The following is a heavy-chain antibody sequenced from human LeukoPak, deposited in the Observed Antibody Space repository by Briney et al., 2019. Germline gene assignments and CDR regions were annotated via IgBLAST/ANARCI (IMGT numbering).Heavy chain of an antibody. CDR3: ATDQGLFSGVWGSYRSCFDP. J-gene: IGHJ5*02. CDR2: INPNSGGT. D-gene: IGHD3-16*02. V-gene: IGHV1-2*02. CDR1: GYTFTGDY. Sequence: GASVKVSCKASGYTFTGDYMHWVRQALGQGLEWMGWINPNSGGTNYAQKFQGRVTMTRDTSISTAYMELSRLRSDDTAVYYCATDQGLFSGVWGSYRSCFDPWGQGTLVTASS.